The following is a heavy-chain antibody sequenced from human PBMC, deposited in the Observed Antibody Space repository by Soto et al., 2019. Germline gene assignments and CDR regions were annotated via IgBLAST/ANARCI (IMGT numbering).Heavy chain of an antibody. V-gene: IGHV4-34*01. CDR3: ARDKITGLFDY. CDR2: INHSGST. Sequence: SVTLPLTCAVYGESFGGYYWSWIRQPPGKGLEWIGEINHSGSTNYNPSLKSRVTISVDTSKNQFSLKLTSVTAADTAVYYCARDKITGLFDYWGQGTLVTVSS. J-gene: IGHJ4*02. CDR1: GESFGGYY. D-gene: IGHD2-8*02.